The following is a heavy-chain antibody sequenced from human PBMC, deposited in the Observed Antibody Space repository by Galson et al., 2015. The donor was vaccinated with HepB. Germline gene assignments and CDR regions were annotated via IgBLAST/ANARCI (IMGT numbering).Heavy chain of an antibody. CDR1: GFTFSSYS. V-gene: IGHV3-21*01. J-gene: IGHJ4*02. Sequence: SLRLSCAASGFTFSSYSMNWVRQAPGKGLEWVSSISSSRDYRYYADSVKGRFTISRDNGNNSLFLQMNSLRAEDSAVYYCARDRSFHGSGSYNSWGQGTLVTVSS. CDR2: ISSSRDYR. CDR3: ARDRSFHGSGSYNS. D-gene: IGHD3-10*01.